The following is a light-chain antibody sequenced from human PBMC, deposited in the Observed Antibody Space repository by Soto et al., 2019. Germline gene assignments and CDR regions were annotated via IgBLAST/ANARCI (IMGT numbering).Light chain of an antibody. CDR1: NSDVGGYNY. CDR2: DVS. Sequence: QSVLTQPASVSGSPGQSITISCTGTNSDVGGYNYVSWYQQHPGKAPKLIIYDVSNRPSGVSNRFSGSKSGNTASLTISGLQAEDEADYYCSSYTSRNTLVVFGGGTKLTVL. V-gene: IGLV2-14*01. J-gene: IGLJ2*01. CDR3: SSYTSRNTLVV.